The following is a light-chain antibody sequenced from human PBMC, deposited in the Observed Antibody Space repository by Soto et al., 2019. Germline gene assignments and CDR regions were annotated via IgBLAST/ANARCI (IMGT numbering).Light chain of an antibody. V-gene: IGKV1-39*01. J-gene: IGKJ5*01. CDR1: QSISSY. CDR3: QQRSNWPIT. Sequence: DIQMTESPSSLSASVGDRVTITCRASQSISSYLNWYQQKPGKAPKLLIYAASSLQSGVPSRFSGSGSGTDFTLTIGSLEPEDFAIYYCQQRSNWPITFGQGTRLQIK. CDR2: AAS.